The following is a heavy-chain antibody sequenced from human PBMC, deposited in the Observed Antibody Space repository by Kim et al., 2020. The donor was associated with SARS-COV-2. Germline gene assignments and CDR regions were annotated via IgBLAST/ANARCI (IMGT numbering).Heavy chain of an antibody. CDR1: GGSFSGYY. CDR2: INNSGST. CDR3: ARGYKYSSSPYYFDY. J-gene: IGHJ4*02. Sequence: ETLSLTCAVYGGSFSGYYWSWIRQPPGKGLEWIGEINNSGSTNYNPTLKSRVTISVDTSKNQFSLKLSSVTAADTAVYYCARGYKYSSSPYYFDYWGQ. V-gene: IGHV4-34*01. D-gene: IGHD6-13*01.